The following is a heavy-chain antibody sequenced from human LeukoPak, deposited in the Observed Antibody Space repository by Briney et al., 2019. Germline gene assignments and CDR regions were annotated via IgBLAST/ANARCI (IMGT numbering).Heavy chain of an antibody. J-gene: IGHJ4*02. Sequence: GGSLRLSCAASGFSFISYGMHWVRQAPGKGLEWVGVISDDGRRKDYADSVKGRFTISRDNSKDTLYLQMNSLRAEDTAVYYCARERYCSGGSCYSVGYFDYWGQGTLVTVSS. CDR2: ISDDGRRK. CDR1: GFSFISYG. D-gene: IGHD2-15*01. CDR3: ARERYCSGGSCYSVGYFDY. V-gene: IGHV3-30*03.